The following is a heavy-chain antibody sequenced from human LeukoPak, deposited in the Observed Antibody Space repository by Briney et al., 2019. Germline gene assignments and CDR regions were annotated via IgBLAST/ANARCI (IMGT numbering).Heavy chain of an antibody. J-gene: IGHJ4*02. Sequence: ASVTVSCKASGYTFTSYYMHWVRQAPGQGLEWMGIINPSGGSTSYAQKFQGRVTMTRDTSTSTVYMELSSLRSEDTAVYYCARDPKGIVVVPAAVQDDYWGQGTLVTVSS. V-gene: IGHV1-46*01. CDR1: GYTFTSYY. D-gene: IGHD2-2*01. CDR2: INPSGGST. CDR3: ARDPKGIVVVPAAVQDDY.